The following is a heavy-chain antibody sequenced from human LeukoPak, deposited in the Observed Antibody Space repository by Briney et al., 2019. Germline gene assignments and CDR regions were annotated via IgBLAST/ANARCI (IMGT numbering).Heavy chain of an antibody. Sequence: GGSLRLSCAASGFTVSSNYMSWVRQAPGKGLEWVSVIYSGGSTYYADSVKGRFTISRDNSKNTLYLQMNSLRAGDTAVYYCARGPVYGDYGGGFDYWGQGTLVTVSS. J-gene: IGHJ4*02. D-gene: IGHD4-17*01. V-gene: IGHV3-53*01. CDR1: GFTVSSNY. CDR2: IYSGGST. CDR3: ARGPVYGDYGGGFDY.